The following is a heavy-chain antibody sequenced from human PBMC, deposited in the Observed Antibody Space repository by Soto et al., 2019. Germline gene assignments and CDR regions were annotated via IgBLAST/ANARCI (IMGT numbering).Heavy chain of an antibody. J-gene: IGHJ6*02. Sequence: EVQLVESGGGLVQPGGSLRLSCAASGFTFSTYWMNWVRQAPGKGLEWVANIKEDGSEEYYVDSVKGRFTISRDNAKNSLYLDMNSLRGEDTAVYYCARDWGALGRGSAFGYYYHFGMDVWGQGTTVTVPS. CDR1: GFTFSTYW. CDR2: IKEDGSEE. D-gene: IGHD3-16*01. V-gene: IGHV3-7*05. CDR3: ARDWGALGRGSAFGYYYHFGMDV.